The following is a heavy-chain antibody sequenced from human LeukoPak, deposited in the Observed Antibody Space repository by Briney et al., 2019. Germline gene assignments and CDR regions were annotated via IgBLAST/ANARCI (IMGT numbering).Heavy chain of an antibody. J-gene: IGHJ4*02. V-gene: IGHV3-64*01. CDR2: ISSDGGST. CDR1: GFTFSGYT. CDR3: SHQGY. Sequence: GGSLRLSCAASGFTFSGYTMHWVRQAPGKGLEYVSAISSDGGSTYYANSVKGRFTISRDNSKNTLFLQMGSLRPDDMAVYYCSHQGYWGRGTLVTVSS.